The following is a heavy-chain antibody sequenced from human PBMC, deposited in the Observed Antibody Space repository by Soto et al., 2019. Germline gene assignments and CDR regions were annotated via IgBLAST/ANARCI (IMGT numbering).Heavy chain of an antibody. J-gene: IGHJ5*02. CDR2: IYNSGTT. CDR3: ARVSMSTVSWGFDP. D-gene: IGHD4-4*01. Sequence: SETLSLTCAVSGDSITSNHWNWIRQPPGRGREWIGYIYNSGTTKYNPSLKSRVIISVDTSKNQLSLKLSSVTAADTAVYYCARVSMSTVSWGFDPWGQGTLVTVSS. CDR1: GDSITSNH. V-gene: IGHV4-59*01.